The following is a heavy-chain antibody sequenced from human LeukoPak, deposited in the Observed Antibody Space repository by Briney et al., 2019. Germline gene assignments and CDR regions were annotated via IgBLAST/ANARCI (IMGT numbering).Heavy chain of an antibody. CDR2: ISYDGSNK. D-gene: IGHD2-2*01. CDR1: GFTFSSYA. Sequence: GGSLRLSCAASGFTFSSYAMHWVRQAPGKGLEWVAVISYDGSNKYYADSVKGRFTISRDNSKNTLYLQMNSLRAEDTAVYYCARVQTSQLRTPPKEAANYWGQGTLVTVSS. V-gene: IGHV3-30-3*01. J-gene: IGHJ4*02. CDR3: ARVQTSQLRTPPKEAANY.